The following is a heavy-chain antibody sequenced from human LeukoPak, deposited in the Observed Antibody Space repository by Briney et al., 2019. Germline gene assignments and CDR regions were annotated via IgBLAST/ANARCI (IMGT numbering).Heavy chain of an antibody. V-gene: IGHV3-30*19. CDR3: ARGLTAMVTN. CDR2: MSYDGNTK. D-gene: IGHD5-18*01. Sequence: GRSLRLSCAASGFIFSSYAMHWVRQAPGKGLEWVAVMSYDGNTKYYADSVKGRFTISRDNSKNTLSLQMNSLRAEDTAVYYCARGLTAMVTNWGQGTLVTVSS. CDR1: GFIFSSYA. J-gene: IGHJ4*02.